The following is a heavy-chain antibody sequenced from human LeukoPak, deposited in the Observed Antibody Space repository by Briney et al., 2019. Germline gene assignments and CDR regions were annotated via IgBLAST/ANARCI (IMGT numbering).Heavy chain of an antibody. CDR3: AKDGGIAAFFDY. Sequence: GGSLRLSCAASGFTFSSYAMNWVRQAPGKGLERVSSITGSGGSTYYADSVKGRFTISRDNSKNTLYLQMNSLRAEDTAIYYCAKDGGIAAFFDYWGQGTLVTVSS. CDR1: GFTFSSYA. V-gene: IGHV3-23*01. D-gene: IGHD6-13*01. J-gene: IGHJ4*02. CDR2: ITGSGGST.